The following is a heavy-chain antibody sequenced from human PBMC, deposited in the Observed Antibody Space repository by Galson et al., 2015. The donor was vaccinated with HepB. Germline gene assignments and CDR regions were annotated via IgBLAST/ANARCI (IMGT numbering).Heavy chain of an antibody. CDR2: FDPEDGET. CDR1: GYTLTELS. Sequence: QSGAEVKKPGESLRISCKVSGYTLTELSMHWVRQAPGKGLEWMGGFDPEDGETIYAQKFQGRVTMTEDTSTDTAYMELSSLRSEDTAVHYCATVPYSSSWHWYFDYWGQGTLVTVSS. V-gene: IGHV1-24*01. CDR3: ATVPYSSSWHWYFDY. J-gene: IGHJ4*02. D-gene: IGHD6-13*01.